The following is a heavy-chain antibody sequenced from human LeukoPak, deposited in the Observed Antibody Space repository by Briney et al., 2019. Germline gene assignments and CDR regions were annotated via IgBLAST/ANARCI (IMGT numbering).Heavy chain of an antibody. Sequence: KTSETLSLTCTVSGGSINFYYWSWIRQPAGKGLEWIGRIYSTGSTNYSPSLKSRVTMSVDKSKNQFSLKLSSVTAADTAVYYCAREFDYGDYGPLGAFDIWGQGTMVTVSS. J-gene: IGHJ3*02. CDR2: IYSTGST. D-gene: IGHD4-17*01. CDR1: GGSINFYY. V-gene: IGHV4-4*07. CDR3: AREFDYGDYGPLGAFDI.